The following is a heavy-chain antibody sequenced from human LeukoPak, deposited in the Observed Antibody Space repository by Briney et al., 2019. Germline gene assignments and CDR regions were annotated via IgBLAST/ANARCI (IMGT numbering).Heavy chain of an antibody. Sequence: PGRSLRLSCTASGFTFGDYAMSWFRQAPGKGLEWVGFIRSKAYGGTTEYAASVKGRFTISRDDSKSIAYLQMNSLKTEDTAVYYCTRDRSSSWDYYFDYWGQGTLVTVSS. CDR3: TRDRSSSWDYYFDY. J-gene: IGHJ4*02. CDR1: GFTFGDYA. D-gene: IGHD6-13*01. V-gene: IGHV3-49*03. CDR2: IRSKAYGGTT.